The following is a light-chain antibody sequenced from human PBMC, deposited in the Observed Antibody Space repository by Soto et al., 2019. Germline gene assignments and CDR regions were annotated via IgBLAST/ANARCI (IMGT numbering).Light chain of an antibody. CDR2: EVT. CDR1: SSDVGGYNY. CDR3: SSYAGSNNYV. Sequence: SALTQPPSASGSPGQSVTISCTGTSSDVGGYNYVSWYQQHPGKAPKVMIYEVTKRPSGVPDRFSGSTSGNTASLTVSGLQAEDEADYYCSSYAGSNNYVFGTGTKLTVL. J-gene: IGLJ1*01. V-gene: IGLV2-8*01.